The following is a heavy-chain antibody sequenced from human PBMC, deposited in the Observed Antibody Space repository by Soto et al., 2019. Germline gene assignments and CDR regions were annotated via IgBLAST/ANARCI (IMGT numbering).Heavy chain of an antibody. CDR3: ARAGGDYPSHHYYYGMDV. CDR2: ISYDGSNK. D-gene: IGHD4-17*01. CDR1: GFTFSSYA. J-gene: IGHJ6*02. V-gene: IGHV3-30-3*01. Sequence: QVQLVESGGGVVQPGRSLRLSCAASGFTFSSYAMHWVRQAPGKGLEWVAVISYDGSNKYYADSVKGRFTISRDNSKNTLYLQMNSLRAEDTAVYYCARAGGDYPSHHYYYGMDVWGQGTTVTVSS.